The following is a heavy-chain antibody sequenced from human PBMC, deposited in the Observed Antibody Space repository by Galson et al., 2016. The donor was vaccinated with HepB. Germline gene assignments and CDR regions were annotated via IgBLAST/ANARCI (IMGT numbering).Heavy chain of an antibody. V-gene: IGHV1-3*01. Sequence: SVKVSCKASGYTFTRYAMHWVRQAPGQRLEWMGWINAGNGKTKYSQKFQGRVTMTRDTSARTAYMELSSLRSEDTAVYYCAGSLYSSGWYANWGQGTLVTFSS. J-gene: IGHJ4*02. CDR1: GYTFTRYA. CDR2: INAGNGKT. CDR3: AGSLYSSGWYAN. D-gene: IGHD6-19*01.